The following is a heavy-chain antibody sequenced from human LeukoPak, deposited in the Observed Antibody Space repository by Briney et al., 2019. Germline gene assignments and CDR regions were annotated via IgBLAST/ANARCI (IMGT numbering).Heavy chain of an antibody. J-gene: IGHJ5*02. V-gene: IGHV4-61*08. CDR1: GASVSSGGYY. Sequence: SETLSLTCTVSGASVSSGGYYWSWVRQPPGKGLEWIGFISYRGNTNYNPSLKSRVTISVDTSKNQFSLKLSSVTAADTAVYYCASLYCSRTSCYMDPWGQGTLVTVSS. D-gene: IGHD2-2*02. CDR2: ISYRGNT. CDR3: ASLYCSRTSCYMDP.